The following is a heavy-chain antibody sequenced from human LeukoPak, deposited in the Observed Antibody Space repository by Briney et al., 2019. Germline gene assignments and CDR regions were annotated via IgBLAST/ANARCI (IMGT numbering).Heavy chain of an antibody. D-gene: IGHD6-13*01. CDR2: INPHSGDT. J-gene: IGHJ3*02. V-gene: IGHV1-2*04. Sequence: ASVTVSCKASGYTFTGYNIHWVRQAPGEGLEWMGWINPHSGDTNYAQKFQDWVTMTRDTSITTVYMELSSLRSDDTAVYYCARDGAAAGTFDAFDIWGQGTMVTVSS. CDR3: ARDGAAAGTFDAFDI. CDR1: GYTFTGYN.